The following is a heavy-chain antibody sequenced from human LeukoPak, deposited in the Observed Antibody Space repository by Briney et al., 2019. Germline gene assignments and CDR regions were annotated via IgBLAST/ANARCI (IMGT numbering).Heavy chain of an antibody. CDR1: GGSISSGGYS. CDR3: ARDVTENEQQLLHWGFRSPNWFDP. CDR2: IYHSGST. V-gene: IGHV4-30-2*01. J-gene: IGHJ5*02. D-gene: IGHD6-13*01. Sequence: SETLSLTCAVSGGSISSGGYSWSWIRQPPGKGLEWIGYIYHSGSTYYNPSLKSRVTISVDRSKNQFSLKLSSVTAADTAVYYCARDVTENEQQLLHWGFRSPNWFDPWGQGTLVTVSS.